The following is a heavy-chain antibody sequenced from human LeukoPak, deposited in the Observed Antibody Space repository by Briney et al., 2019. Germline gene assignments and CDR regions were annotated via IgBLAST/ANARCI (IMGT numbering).Heavy chain of an antibody. Sequence: ASVKVSCKASGYTFTSYAMHWVRQAPGQRLEWMGWINAGNGNTKYSQKFQGRVTITRDTSASTAYMELSSLRSEDTAVYYCARGTVVVPAAMIYWGQGTLVTVSS. D-gene: IGHD2-2*01. V-gene: IGHV1-3*01. J-gene: IGHJ4*02. CDR3: ARGTVVVPAAMIY. CDR1: GYTFTSYA. CDR2: INAGNGNT.